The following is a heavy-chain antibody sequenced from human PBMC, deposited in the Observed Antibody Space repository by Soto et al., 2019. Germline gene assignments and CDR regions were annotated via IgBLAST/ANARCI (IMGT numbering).Heavy chain of an antibody. CDR3: ARDRYCETTTCYSYHWFDP. CDR2: IIPDLGIA. D-gene: IGHD2-2*01. V-gene: IGHV1-69*04. Sequence: GASVKVSCKSSGGTISTYTISCVRQAPGQGLEWMGRIIPDLGIANYAQNFQGRVTITADKSTATAYMELSSLRSEDTAVYYCARDRYCETTTCYSYHWFDPWGQGTLVTVSS. CDR1: GGTISTYT. J-gene: IGHJ5*01.